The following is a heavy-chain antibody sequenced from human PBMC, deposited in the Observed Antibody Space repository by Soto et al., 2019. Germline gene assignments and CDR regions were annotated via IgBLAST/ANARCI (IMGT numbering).Heavy chain of an antibody. J-gene: IGHJ4*02. CDR3: ARGVAANSY. CDR1: GFTFSSYG. Sequence: QVQLVESGGGVVQPGRSLRLSCAASGFTFSSYGMHWVRQAPGKGLEWVAVIWYDGSNKYYADSVKGRFTISRDNSKNTLYLQMNSLRVEDTAVYYCARGVAANSYWGQGTLVTVSS. CDR2: IWYDGSNK. D-gene: IGHD2-15*01. V-gene: IGHV3-33*01.